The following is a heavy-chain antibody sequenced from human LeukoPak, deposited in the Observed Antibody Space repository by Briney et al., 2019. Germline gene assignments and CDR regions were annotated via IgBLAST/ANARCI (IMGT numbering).Heavy chain of an antibody. CDR1: GGSIRSANHH. V-gene: IGHV4-39*01. J-gene: IGHJ3*02. CDR2: IYYSGST. D-gene: IGHD1-20*01. Sequence: PSETLSLTCTVSGGSIRSANHHWGWIRQPPGKGLEWIGSIYYSGSTYYNPSLKSRVTISVDTSKNQFSLKLSSVTAADTAVFYCARRGITGTTQSADAFDIWGQGTMVTVSS. CDR3: ARRGITGTTQSADAFDI.